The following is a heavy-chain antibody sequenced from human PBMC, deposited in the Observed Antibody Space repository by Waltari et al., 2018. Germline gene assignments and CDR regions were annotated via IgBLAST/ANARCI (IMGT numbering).Heavy chain of an antibody. CDR2: VIPILGIT. V-gene: IGHV1-69*04. CDR3: TRELSGSSPF. D-gene: IGHD1-26*01. CDR1: GDGFSTFG. Sequence: QVLLVQSGTEFKKPGASVNVSCKVYGDGFSTFGFAWVRQAPGQGPEWMGRVIPILGITQYSQKFQDRVAIIADKSTNTVYMEVTTLRFDDTAVYFCTRELSGSSPFWGQGTLVTVSS. J-gene: IGHJ4*02.